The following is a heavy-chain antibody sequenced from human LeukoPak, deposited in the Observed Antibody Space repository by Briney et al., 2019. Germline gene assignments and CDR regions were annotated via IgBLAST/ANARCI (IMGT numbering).Heavy chain of an antibody. D-gene: IGHD6-6*01. V-gene: IGHV4-61*01. CDR3: ARAGAIAARPDFDY. CDR1: GGSVSSGTYY. CDR2: IYYSGHT. Sequence: SETLSLTCTVSGGSVSSGTYYWTWIRQPPGKGLVWIGFIYYSGHTNYNPSLKSRVTISADTSKNQFSLKLSSVTAADTAIYYCARAGAIAARPDFDYWGQGTLVTVSS. J-gene: IGHJ4*02.